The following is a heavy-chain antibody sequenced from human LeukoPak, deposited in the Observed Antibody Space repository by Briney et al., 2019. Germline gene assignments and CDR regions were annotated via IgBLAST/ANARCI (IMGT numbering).Heavy chain of an antibody. CDR3: ARGKGYSGYDFAFDI. Sequence: SETLSLTCAVSGGSISSGGYSWSWIRQPPGKGLERIGYIYHSGSTYYNPSLKSRVTISVDRSKNQFSLKLSSVTAADTAVYYCARGKGYSGYDFAFDIWGQGTMVTVSS. V-gene: IGHV4-30-2*01. J-gene: IGHJ3*02. CDR2: IYHSGST. CDR1: GGSISSGGYS. D-gene: IGHD5-12*01.